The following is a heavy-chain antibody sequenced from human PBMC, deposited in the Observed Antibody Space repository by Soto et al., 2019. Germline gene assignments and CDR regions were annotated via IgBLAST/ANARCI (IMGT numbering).Heavy chain of an antibody. CDR3: ARHYGDDYGDLNDAFDV. CDR2: IYYSGST. V-gene: IGHV4-59*08. CDR1: GDSISHYY. J-gene: IGHJ3*01. D-gene: IGHD4-17*01. Sequence: QVQLQESGQGLVKPSETLSLTCTVSGDSISHYYWSWIRQPPGKGLEWIGNIYYSGSTNYNPSLTSRVTISVDTSQNQFSLKLSSVTAADTAVYYCARHYGDDYGDLNDAFDVWGQGTMVTVSS.